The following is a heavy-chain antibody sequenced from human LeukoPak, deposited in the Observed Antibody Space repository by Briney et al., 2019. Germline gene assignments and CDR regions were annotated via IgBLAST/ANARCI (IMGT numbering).Heavy chain of an antibody. Sequence: ASVKVSCKASGGTFSSYAISWVRQAPGQGLEWMGRIIPILGIANYAQKFQGRVTITADKSTSTAYMELSSLRSEDTAAYYCAKFEDRGSGILFGMDVWGQGTTVTVSS. D-gene: IGHD3-10*01. CDR2: IIPILGIA. V-gene: IGHV1-69*04. J-gene: IGHJ6*02. CDR3: AKFEDRGSGILFGMDV. CDR1: GGTFSSYA.